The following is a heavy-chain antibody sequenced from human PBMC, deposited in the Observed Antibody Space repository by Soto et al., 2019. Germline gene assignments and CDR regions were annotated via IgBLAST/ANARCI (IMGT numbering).Heavy chain of an antibody. Sequence: KSSETLSLTCTVSGGSISSGDYYWSWFRQPPGKGLEWIGYIYYSGSTYYNPSLKSRVTISVDTSKNQFSLKLSSVTAADTAVYYCARASEYYYGSGSPRWFDPWGQGTLVTVSS. CDR2: IYYSGST. CDR1: GGSISSGDYY. D-gene: IGHD3-10*01. CDR3: ARASEYYYGSGSPRWFDP. J-gene: IGHJ5*02. V-gene: IGHV4-30-4*01.